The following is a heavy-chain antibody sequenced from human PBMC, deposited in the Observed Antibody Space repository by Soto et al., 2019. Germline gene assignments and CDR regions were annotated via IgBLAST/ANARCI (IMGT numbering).Heavy chain of an antibody. CDR3: AKEWVYDSSGWSFDY. CDR1: GFTFSSYG. J-gene: IGHJ4*02. Sequence: QVQLVESGGGVVQPGRSLRLSCAASGFTFSSYGMHWVRQAPGKGLEWVAVISNDGSNKYYADSVKGRFTISRDNSKITVYLQRNSLRAEDTAVYYCAKEWVYDSSGWSFDYWGQGTLVTVSS. CDR2: ISNDGSNK. V-gene: IGHV3-30*18. D-gene: IGHD3-22*01.